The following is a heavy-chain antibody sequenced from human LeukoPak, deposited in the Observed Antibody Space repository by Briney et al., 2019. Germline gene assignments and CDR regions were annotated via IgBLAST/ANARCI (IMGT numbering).Heavy chain of an antibody. CDR1: GNTFIDNY. CDR2: INPSGGST. Sequence: ASVKVSCKASGNTFIDNYIHWVRQAPGQGLEWMGIINPSGGSTNYPQKFQGRVTMTRDTSTSTVYMELSSLRSEDTAVYFCATGRDGYNSEYFQHWGQGTLVTVSS. D-gene: IGHD5-24*01. J-gene: IGHJ1*01. V-gene: IGHV1-46*01. CDR3: ATGRDGYNSEYFQH.